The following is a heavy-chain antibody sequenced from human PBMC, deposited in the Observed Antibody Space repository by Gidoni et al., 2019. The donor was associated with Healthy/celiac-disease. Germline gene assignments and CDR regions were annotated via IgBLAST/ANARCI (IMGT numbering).Heavy chain of an antibody. J-gene: IGHJ3*02. CDR2: IDSGGST. Sequence: EVQLVETGGGLIQPGGSLRLSCAASGFTVSSNYMSWVRQAPGKGLEWVSVIDSGGSTYYADSVKGRFTISRDNSKNTLYLQMNSLRAEDTAVYYCAREQVGATGDGAFDIWGQGTMVTVSS. D-gene: IGHD1-26*01. CDR3: AREQVGATGDGAFDI. CDR1: GFTVSSNY. V-gene: IGHV3-53*02.